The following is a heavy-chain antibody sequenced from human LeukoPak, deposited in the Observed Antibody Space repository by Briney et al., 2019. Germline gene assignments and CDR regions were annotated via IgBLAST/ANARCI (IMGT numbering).Heavy chain of an antibody. Sequence: ASVKVSCKTSDFRDYYMNWVRQAPGQGLEWPGWINPKSGDTDYAQKFQGRVTMTRDTSISTAYMELSGLKPDDTAIYFCASGYSGYDLNYWGLGTQVTVSS. CDR1: DFRDYY. J-gene: IGHJ4*02. CDR3: ASGYSGYDLNY. D-gene: IGHD5-12*01. V-gene: IGHV1-2*02. CDR2: INPKSGDT.